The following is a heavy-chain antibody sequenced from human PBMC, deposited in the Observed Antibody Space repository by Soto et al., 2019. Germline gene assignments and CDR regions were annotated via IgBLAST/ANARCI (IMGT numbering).Heavy chain of an antibody. CDR2: LSTYNGDT. J-gene: IGHJ4*02. D-gene: IGHD6-19*01. CDR1: GYTFTSSG. CDR3: ARTVAGDCDS. Sequence: QVQLVQSGAEVKKPGASVKVSCKASGYTFTSSGISWVRQAPGQGPEWMGWLSTYNGDTNYSQKFQGRVTMTTDTSPSTAYMDLTSVRSDDRAVYYCARTVAGDCDSWGQGPLVTVSS. V-gene: IGHV1-18*01.